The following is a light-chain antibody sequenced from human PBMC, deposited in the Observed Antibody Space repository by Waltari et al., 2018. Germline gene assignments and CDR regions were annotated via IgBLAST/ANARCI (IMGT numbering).Light chain of an antibody. CDR1: GSHSGAGSD. V-gene: IGLV1-40*01. CDR2: GVN. CDR3: QSYDTSLSVV. J-gene: IGLJ2*01. Sequence: QSVLTQPPSVSGAPGPRVTISCTGSGSHSGAGSDTPWYQQLPGKAPRLLIYGVNTRPLGVPDRFFGSQSGTSASLAITGLQAEDEGDYYCQSYDTSLSVVFGGGTKLTVL.